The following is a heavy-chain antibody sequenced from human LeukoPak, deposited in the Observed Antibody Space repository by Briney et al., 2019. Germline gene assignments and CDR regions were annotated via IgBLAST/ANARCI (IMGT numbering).Heavy chain of an antibody. CDR2: ITTSSTYT. Sequence: GGSLRLSCAASGFSFSSYNMNWVRQAPGKGLEWVSSITTSSTYTFYADSVKGRFTISRDNSKGTVYLQMNSLRPEDTAVYYCAKDDAWLQYGNWGRGTLVTVSS. CDR1: GFSFSSYN. D-gene: IGHD5-24*01. V-gene: IGHV3-21*04. J-gene: IGHJ4*02. CDR3: AKDDAWLQYGN.